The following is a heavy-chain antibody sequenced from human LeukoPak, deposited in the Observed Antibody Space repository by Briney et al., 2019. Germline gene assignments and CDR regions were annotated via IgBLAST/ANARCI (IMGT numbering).Heavy chain of an antibody. J-gene: IGHJ4*02. CDR1: GGTFSSYA. CDR3: ARDSPVYDSMDY. D-gene: IGHD3-3*01. V-gene: IGHV1-18*01. Sequence: ASVKVSCKASGGTFSSYAISWVRQAPGQGREWMGWISAHNGNTNYAQKLQGRVTMTTDTSTSTAYMELRSLRSDDTAVYYCARDSPVYDSMDYWGQGTLVTVSS. CDR2: ISAHNGNT.